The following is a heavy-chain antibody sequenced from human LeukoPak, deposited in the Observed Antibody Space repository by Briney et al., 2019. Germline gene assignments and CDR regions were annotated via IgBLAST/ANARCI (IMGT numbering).Heavy chain of an antibody. CDR1: GYTFTSYY. J-gene: IGHJ4*02. CDR2: INPSGGTT. CDR3: ASCGGGSCYSLDY. V-gene: IGHV1-46*01. D-gene: IGHD2-15*01. Sequence: ASVKVSCKASGYTFTSYYIHWVRQAPGQGLEWMGLINPSGGTTSYAQKLQGRVTMTTDTSTSTAYMELRSLRSDDTAVYYCASCGGGSCYSLDYWGQGTLVTVSS.